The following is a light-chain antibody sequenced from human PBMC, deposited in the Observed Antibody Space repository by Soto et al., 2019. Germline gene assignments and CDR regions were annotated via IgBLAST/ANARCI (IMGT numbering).Light chain of an antibody. Sequence: DIQMTQSPSTLSASVGDRVTITCRASQGISSWLAWYQQKPGKAPKLLIYDASSLESGVPSRFSGSGSGTEFTLTISSPQPDDFATYYCQQYNSYSTFGQGTKVEIK. CDR3: QQYNSYST. J-gene: IGKJ1*01. V-gene: IGKV1-5*01. CDR2: DAS. CDR1: QGISSW.